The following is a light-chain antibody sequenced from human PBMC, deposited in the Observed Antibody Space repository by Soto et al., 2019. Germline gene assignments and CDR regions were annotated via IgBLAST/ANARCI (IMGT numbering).Light chain of an antibody. CDR2: GAS. CDR1: QSVSSY. J-gene: IGKJ2*01. Sequence: EIVLTQSPATLSLSPGERATLSCRASQSVSSYLAWYQQKPGQAPRLLIYGASSRATGIPDRFSGSGSGTDFTLTISRLEPEDFAVYYCQRYDISPFPFGQGTKLEIK. CDR3: QRYDISPFP. V-gene: IGKV3-20*01.